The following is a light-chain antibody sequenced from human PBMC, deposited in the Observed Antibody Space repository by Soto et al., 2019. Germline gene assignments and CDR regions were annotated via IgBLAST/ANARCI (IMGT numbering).Light chain of an antibody. CDR1: QSVSSY. CDR2: DAS. CDR3: QQRSNWLFT. V-gene: IGKV3-11*01. J-gene: IGKJ5*01. Sequence: EIVLTQSPATLSLSPGERATLSCRASQSVSSYLAWYQQKPGQAPRLLIYDASNRATGIPARFSGSGSGTDFTLTISSLEPEEFAVYYCQQRSNWLFTFGQGTRLEIK.